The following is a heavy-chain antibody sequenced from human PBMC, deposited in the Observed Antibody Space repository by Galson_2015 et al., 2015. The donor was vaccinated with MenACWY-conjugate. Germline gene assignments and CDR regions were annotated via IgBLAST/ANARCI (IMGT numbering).Heavy chain of an antibody. V-gene: IGHV3-7*03. Sequence: SLRLSCAASGFAFSSSWMSWVRQAPGKGLEWVAYIKEDGSEKYYVDSVRGRFTISRDNAENSLYLQMNSLRAEDTAVYYCARRGYYNFWSGYYQTLFYFCFRGPGTLVPVS. CDR3: ARRGYYNFWSGYYQTLFYFCF. J-gene: IGHJ4*02. CDR2: IKEDGSEK. D-gene: IGHD3-3*01. CDR1: GFAFSSSW.